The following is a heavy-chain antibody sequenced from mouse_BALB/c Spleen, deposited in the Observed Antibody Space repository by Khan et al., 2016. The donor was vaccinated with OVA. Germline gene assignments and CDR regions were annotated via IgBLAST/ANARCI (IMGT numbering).Heavy chain of an antibody. CDR2: ISSGSSSI. J-gene: IGHJ2*01. V-gene: IGHV5-17*02. Sequence: EVELVESGGGLVQPGGSRKLSCAASGFTFSRFGMHWVRQAPEKGLEWVASISSGSSSIYYADTVTGRFTISRDNPKNTLLLQMTILGSEDTAMYYCARYSNFDYWGQGTTLTVSS. CDR1: GFTFSRFG. CDR3: ARYSNFDY.